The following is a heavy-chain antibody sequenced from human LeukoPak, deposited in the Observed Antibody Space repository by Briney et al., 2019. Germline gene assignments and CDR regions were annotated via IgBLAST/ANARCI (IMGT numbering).Heavy chain of an antibody. CDR3: ARDWGSIKVIADY. Sequence: SDTGPYMATGYTFTSNGNIWVRQAPGQGLEWMGWISSNSDNTNYAQKLQGRVTMTTDTSTSTAYMELRSLRSDDTALYFCARDWGSIKVIADYWGQGTLVTVSS. CDR2: ISSNSDNT. V-gene: IGHV1-18*01. J-gene: IGHJ4*02. D-gene: IGHD7-27*01. CDR1: GYTFTSNG.